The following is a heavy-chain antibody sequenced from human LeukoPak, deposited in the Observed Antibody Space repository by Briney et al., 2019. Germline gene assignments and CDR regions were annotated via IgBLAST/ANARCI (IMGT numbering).Heavy chain of an antibody. Sequence: PSETLSLTCTVSGGSISSSSYYWGWIRQPPGKGLEWIGSIYHSGSTYYNPSLKSRVTISVDTSKNQFSLKLSSVTAADTAVYYCARHLTDYYDSSGYYYGLDYWGQGTLVTVSS. D-gene: IGHD3-22*01. CDR2: IYHSGST. V-gene: IGHV4-39*01. CDR1: GGSISSSSYY. J-gene: IGHJ4*02. CDR3: ARHLTDYYDSSGYYYGLDY.